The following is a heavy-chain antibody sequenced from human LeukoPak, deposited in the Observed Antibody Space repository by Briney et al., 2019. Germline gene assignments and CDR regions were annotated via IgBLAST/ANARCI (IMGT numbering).Heavy chain of an antibody. D-gene: IGHD1-20*01. Sequence: GGSLRFSCAASGFSFSSYAMSWFRQAPGKGLEWVSGISGSGGNTYYADSVKGRFTISRDNSKNTLYLQMNSLTAEDTAVYYCAKDSRYSEKIEAADYWGQGTLVTVSS. CDR1: GFSFSSYA. J-gene: IGHJ4*02. CDR2: ISGSGGNT. V-gene: IGHV3-23*01. CDR3: AKDSRYSEKIEAADY.